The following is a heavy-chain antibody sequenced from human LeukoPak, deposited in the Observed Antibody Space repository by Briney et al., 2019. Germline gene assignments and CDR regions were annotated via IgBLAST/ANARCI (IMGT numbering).Heavy chain of an antibody. CDR1: GGSISSSSYY. CDR2: IYYSGST. CDR3: ARISPYSSGWYVDY. D-gene: IGHD6-19*01. Sequence: SETPSLTCTVSGGSISSSSYYWGWIRQPPGKGLEWIGSIYYSGSTYYNPSLKSRVTISVDTSKNQFSLKLSSVTAADTAVYYCARISPYSSGWYVDYWGQGTLVTVSS. V-gene: IGHV4-39*07. J-gene: IGHJ4*02.